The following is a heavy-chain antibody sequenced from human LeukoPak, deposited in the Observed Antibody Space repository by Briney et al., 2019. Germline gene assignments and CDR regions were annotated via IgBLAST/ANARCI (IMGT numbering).Heavy chain of an antibody. CDR1: GYTFTGYY. CDR2: INPNSGGT. CDR3: ARVDYGDYGYYYGMDV. D-gene: IGHD4-17*01. J-gene: IGHJ6*02. Sequence: ASVKVSCKASGYTFTGYYMHWVRQAPGQGLEWMGWINPNSGGTNYAQKFQGRVTMTRDTSISTAYMELSRLRSDDTAVYYCARVDYGDYGYYYGMDVWGQGTTVTVSS. V-gene: IGHV1-2*02.